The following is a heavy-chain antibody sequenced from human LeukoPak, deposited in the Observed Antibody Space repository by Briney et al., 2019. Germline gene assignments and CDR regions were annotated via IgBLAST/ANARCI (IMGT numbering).Heavy chain of an antibody. J-gene: IGHJ3*02. CDR3: ARSGVDYTYDAFDI. CDR2: IYYSGST. V-gene: IGHV4-59*01. D-gene: IGHD4-11*01. CDR1: GGSISSYY. Sequence: SETLSLTCNVSGGSISSYYWSWIRQPPGKGLEWIGYIYYSGSTNYNPSLKSRVTISVDTSKNQFSLKLSSVTAADTAVYYCARSGVDYTYDAFDIWGQGTMVTVSS.